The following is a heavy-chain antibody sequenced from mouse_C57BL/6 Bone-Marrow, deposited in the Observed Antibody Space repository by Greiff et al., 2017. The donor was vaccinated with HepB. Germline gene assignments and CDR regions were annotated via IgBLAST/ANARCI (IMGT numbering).Heavy chain of an antibody. D-gene: IGHD1-1*01. Sequence: QVQLQQSGPELVKPGASVKLSCKASGYTFTSYDINWVKQRPGQGLEWIGWIYPRDGSTKYNEKFKGKATLTVDTSSSTAYMELHSLTSEDSAVYFCARVRVITANPYWYFDVWGTGTTVTVSS. CDR2: IYPRDGST. J-gene: IGHJ1*03. V-gene: IGHV1-85*01. CDR1: GYTFTSYD. CDR3: ARVRVITANPYWYFDV.